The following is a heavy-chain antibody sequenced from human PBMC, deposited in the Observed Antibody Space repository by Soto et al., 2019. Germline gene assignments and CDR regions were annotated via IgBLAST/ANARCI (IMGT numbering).Heavy chain of an antibody. CDR1: GFTFSSYG. CDR2: ISYDGSNK. V-gene: IGHV3-30*18. Sequence: GGSLRLSCAASGFTFSSYGMHWVRQAPGKGLEWVAVISYDGSNKYYADSVKGRFTISRDNSKNTLYLQMNSLRAEDTAVYYCAKDRSVLLWFGEADAFDIWGQGTMVTVSS. J-gene: IGHJ3*02. CDR3: AKDRSVLLWFGEADAFDI. D-gene: IGHD3-10*01.